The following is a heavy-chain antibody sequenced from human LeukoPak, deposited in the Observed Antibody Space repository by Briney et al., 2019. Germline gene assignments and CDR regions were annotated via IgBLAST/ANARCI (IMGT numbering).Heavy chain of an antibody. Sequence: SETLSLTCSVSSYSINNGYLWAWIRQPLGKGLEWIGSVYRRGSAYYNPSLNSRVTISVDTSKNQFSLKLSSVTAADTAVYYCASADYYDSSGYYLRTKYYFDYWGQGTLVTVSS. J-gene: IGHJ4*02. D-gene: IGHD3-22*01. CDR3: ASADYYDSSGYYLRTKYYFDY. V-gene: IGHV4-38-2*02. CDR2: VYRRGSA. CDR1: SYSINNGYL.